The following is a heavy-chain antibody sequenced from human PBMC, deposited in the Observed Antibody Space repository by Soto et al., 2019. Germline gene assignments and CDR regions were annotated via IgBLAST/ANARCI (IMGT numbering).Heavy chain of an antibody. CDR1: GYTFTGYY. CDR3: AREPVAGIWFDP. D-gene: IGHD6-19*01. J-gene: IGHJ5*02. Sequence: ASVQVSCKASGYTFTGYYMHWVRQAPGQGLEWMGWINSYNGNTNYAQKLQGRVTMTTDTSTSTAYMELRSLRSDDTAVYYCAREPVAGIWFDPWGQGTLVTVSS. V-gene: IGHV1-18*04. CDR2: INSYNGNT.